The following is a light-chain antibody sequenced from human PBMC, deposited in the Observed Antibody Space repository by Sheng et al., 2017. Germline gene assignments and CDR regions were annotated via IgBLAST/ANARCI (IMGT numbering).Light chain of an antibody. CDR3: ATWDDSLNGHWV. Sequence: QSVLTQAPSTSGTPGQRVTISCSGASSNIGSNAVTWYQQLPGTAPKLLIYANNQRPSGVPDRFSGSKSAASASLAISGLQSEDEADYFCATWDDSLNGHWVFGGGTKLTVL. J-gene: IGLJ3*02. CDR2: ANN. V-gene: IGLV1-44*01. CDR1: SSNIGSNA.